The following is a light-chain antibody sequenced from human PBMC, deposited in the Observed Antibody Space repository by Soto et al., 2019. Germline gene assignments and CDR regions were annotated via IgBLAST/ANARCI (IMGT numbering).Light chain of an antibody. CDR3: SSYTSTTTPV. V-gene: IGLV2-14*03. Sequence: QSALTQPASVSGSPGQSIAISCTGTSSDVGGYNYVSWYQQHPGTAPKLIISDVSNRPSGVSARFSGSKSGNTASLTISGLQAGDEADYYCSSYTSTTTPVFGTGTKLTVL. J-gene: IGLJ1*01. CDR1: SSDVGGYNY. CDR2: DVS.